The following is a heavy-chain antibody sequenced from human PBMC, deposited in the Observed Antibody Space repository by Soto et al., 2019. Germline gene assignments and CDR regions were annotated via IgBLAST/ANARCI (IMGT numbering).Heavy chain of an antibody. Sequence: QMQLVESGGALVKPGGSLRLSCAASGFMFSDCYMTWIRQAPGRGLEWGAHISSTSGDTKYADSVKGRFVISRDNSRNSLYLQMNSLTVGDTAVYYCTRGGRGTSYYWEFWGQGTLVTVSS. J-gene: IGHJ4*02. CDR1: GFMFSDCY. CDR2: ISSTSGDT. D-gene: IGHD2-2*01. V-gene: IGHV3-11*06. CDR3: TRGGRGTSYYWEF.